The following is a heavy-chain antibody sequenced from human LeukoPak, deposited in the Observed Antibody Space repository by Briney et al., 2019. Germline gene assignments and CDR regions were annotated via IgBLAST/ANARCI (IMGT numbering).Heavy chain of an antibody. CDR2: ISGSGGST. CDR1: GFTFSSYA. Sequence: GGSLRLSCAASGFTFSSYAMSWVRQAPGKGLEWVSAISGSGGSTYYADSVKGRFTISRDNSKNTLYLQMNSLRAEDTAVYYCAKDTYYDILTGYRYTEYFQHWGQGTLATVSS. V-gene: IGHV3-23*01. J-gene: IGHJ1*01. D-gene: IGHD3-9*01. CDR3: AKDTYYDILTGYRYTEYFQH.